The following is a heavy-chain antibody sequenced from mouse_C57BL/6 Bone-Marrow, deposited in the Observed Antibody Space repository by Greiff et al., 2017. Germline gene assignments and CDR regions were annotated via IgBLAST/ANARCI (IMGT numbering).Heavy chain of an antibody. CDR3: ARGWAYYSAWFAY. Sequence: EVMLVESGGGLVKPGGSLKLSCAASGFTFSDYGMHWVRQAPEKGLEWVAYISSGSSTIYYADTVKGPFTISRDNAKNTLFLQMTSLRSEDTAMYCCARGWAYYSAWFAYWGQGTLVTVSA. J-gene: IGHJ3*01. CDR2: ISSGSSTI. CDR1: GFTFSDYG. V-gene: IGHV5-17*01. D-gene: IGHD1-1*01.